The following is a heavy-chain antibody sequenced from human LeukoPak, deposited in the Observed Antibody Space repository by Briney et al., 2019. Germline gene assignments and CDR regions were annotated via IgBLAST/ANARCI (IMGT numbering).Heavy chain of an antibody. J-gene: IGHJ6*02. V-gene: IGHV1-18*01. Sequence: GASVKVSCKASGYTFTSYDINWVRQAPGQGLEWMGWISAYNGNTNYAQELQGRVTMTTDTSTSTAYMELSSLTSEDTAVYYCARDATYCSGGTCSYYGLDVWGQGTTVTVSS. D-gene: IGHD2-15*01. CDR3: ARDATYCSGGTCSYYGLDV. CDR2: ISAYNGNT. CDR1: GYTFTSYD.